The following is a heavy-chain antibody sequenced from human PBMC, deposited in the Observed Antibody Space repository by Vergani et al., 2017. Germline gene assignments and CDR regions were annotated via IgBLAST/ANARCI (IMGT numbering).Heavy chain of an antibody. D-gene: IGHD3-16*01. Sequence: EVQLVESGGGLVQPGGSLRLSCAASGFTVSSNYMSWVRQAPGKGLEWVSVIYSGGSTYYADSVKGRFTMSRHNSKNTLYLQMNSLRAEDTAVYYCARESTFGGFVYWGQGTLVTVSS. CDR3: ARESTFGGFVY. CDR2: IYSGGST. CDR1: GFTVSSNY. J-gene: IGHJ4*02. V-gene: IGHV3-53*04.